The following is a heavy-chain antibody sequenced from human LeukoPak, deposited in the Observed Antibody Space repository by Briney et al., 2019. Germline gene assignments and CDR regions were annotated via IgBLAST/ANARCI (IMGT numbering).Heavy chain of an antibody. D-gene: IGHD2-2*01. CDR1: VYTFTGCY. V-gene: IGHV1-2*02. Sequence: ASVKVSCTPSVYTFTGCYMHWVRAAPGQGLEWMGWINPNSGGKNYAQKFQGRVTMTRDTSISTAYMELSRLRSDDTAVYYCARGGVVPAAPRGWFDPWGQGTLVTVSS. CDR3: ARGGVVPAAPRGWFDP. J-gene: IGHJ5*02. CDR2: INPNSGGK.